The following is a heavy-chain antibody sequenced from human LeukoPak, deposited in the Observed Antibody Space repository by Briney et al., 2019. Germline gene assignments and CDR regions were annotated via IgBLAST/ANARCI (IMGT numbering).Heavy chain of an antibody. CDR2: IYYSGST. Sequence: PSETLSLTCTVSGGSISNKYWSWIRQPPGKGLEWIGYIYYSGSTNYNPSLKSRVTILVDTSKNQFSLKLSSVAAADTALYYCAGDTYIYGSSAYYFDYWGQGTLVTVSS. CDR1: GGSISNKY. J-gene: IGHJ4*02. CDR3: AGDTYIYGSSAYYFDY. D-gene: IGHD5-18*01. V-gene: IGHV4-59*12.